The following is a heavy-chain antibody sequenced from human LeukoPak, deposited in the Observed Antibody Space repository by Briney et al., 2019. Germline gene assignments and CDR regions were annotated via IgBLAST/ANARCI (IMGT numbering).Heavy chain of an antibody. V-gene: IGHV3-48*03. Sequence: GGSLRLSCAASGFTFISFEMNWVRQAPGKGLEWVSYISSSGSTIYYADSVKGRFTVSRDNAKNSLYLQMNSLRAEDTAVYYCAELGITMIGGVWGKGTTVTISS. CDR2: ISSSGSTI. D-gene: IGHD3-10*02. J-gene: IGHJ6*04. CDR1: GFTFISFE. CDR3: AELGITMIGGV.